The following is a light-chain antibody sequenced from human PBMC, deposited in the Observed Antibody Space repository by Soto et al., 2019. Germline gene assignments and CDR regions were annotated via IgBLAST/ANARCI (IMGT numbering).Light chain of an antibody. V-gene: IGKV3-15*01. CDR3: QHHNNCLWP. CDR2: GAS. CDR1: QSVSSN. J-gene: IGKJ1*01. Sequence: EIVMTQSPATLSVSPGERATLSCRASQSVSSNLAWYQQKPGQAPRLLIYGASTRATGIPARFSGSGSGTEFTLTISSLQSEDFSDYYRQHHNNCLWPFSQETKVDIK.